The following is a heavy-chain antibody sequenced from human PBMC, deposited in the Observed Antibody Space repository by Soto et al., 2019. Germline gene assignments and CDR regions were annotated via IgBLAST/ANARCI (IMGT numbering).Heavy chain of an antibody. CDR3: ARDGSGGDLRFFDY. D-gene: IGHD3-10*01. J-gene: IGHJ4*02. CDR2: IWYDGTAK. V-gene: IGHV3-33*01. CDR1: GFAFHRYG. Sequence: QVQLVESGGGVVQPGRSLRLSCAASGFAFHRYGIHWVRQAPGKGLEWVADIWYDGTAKYYADAVKGRFPVSRDDSENTVYLQMDSLRAGDTAVYYSARDGSGGDLRFFDYWGQGNLVTVSS.